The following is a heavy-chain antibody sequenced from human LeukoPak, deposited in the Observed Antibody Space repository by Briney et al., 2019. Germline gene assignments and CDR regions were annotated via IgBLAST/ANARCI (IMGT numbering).Heavy chain of an antibody. CDR1: GFTFGDYA. Sequence: PGGSLRLSCTASGFTFGDYAMSWFRQAPGKGLEWVGFIRSKAYGGTTEYAASVKGRFTISRDDSKSIAYLQMNSLKTEDTAVYYCTSVEYYDYVWGSYRNDYWGQGTLVTVSS. CDR3: TSVEYYDYVWGSYRNDY. V-gene: IGHV3-49*03. CDR2: IRSKAYGGTT. D-gene: IGHD3-16*02. J-gene: IGHJ4*02.